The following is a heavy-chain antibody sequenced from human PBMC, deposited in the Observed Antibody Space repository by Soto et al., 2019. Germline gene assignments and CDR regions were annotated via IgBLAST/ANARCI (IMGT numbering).Heavy chain of an antibody. Sequence: EVQLLESGGGWLQPGGSLRLSCAASGFTFSSYAMNWVRQAPGKGLEWVSGITGSGAGSYYSDSVKGRFTISRDNSKNTLYLQMNSLRAEDTAVYYCARAYSNSRPNDWFDPWGQGNLVTVSS. CDR3: ARAYSNSRPNDWFDP. CDR1: GFTFSSYA. J-gene: IGHJ5*02. V-gene: IGHV3-23*01. CDR2: ITGSGAGS. D-gene: IGHD1-26*01.